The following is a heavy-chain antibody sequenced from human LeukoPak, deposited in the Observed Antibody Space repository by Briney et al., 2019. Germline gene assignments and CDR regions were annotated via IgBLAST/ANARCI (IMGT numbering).Heavy chain of an antibody. Sequence: PGGSLRLSCAASGFTFSSYGMHWVRQAPGKGLEWVAVISYDGSNKYYADSVKGRFTITRDNSKNTLYLQMNSLRAEDTAVYYCAKESGSGWYDPWGQGTLVTVSS. D-gene: IGHD6-19*01. CDR3: AKESGSGWYDP. CDR1: GFTFSSYG. J-gene: IGHJ5*02. CDR2: ISYDGSNK. V-gene: IGHV3-30*18.